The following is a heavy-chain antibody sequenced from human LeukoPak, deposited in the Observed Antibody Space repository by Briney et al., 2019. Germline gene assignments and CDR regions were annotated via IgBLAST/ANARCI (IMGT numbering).Heavy chain of an antibody. CDR1: GFTFSSYA. J-gene: IGHJ2*01. V-gene: IGHV3-33*08. D-gene: IGHD4-11*01. CDR3: AREFGRRYSSSSAPEYFDL. CDR2: IWHDGSKK. Sequence: GRSLRLSCAASGFTFSSYAMHWVRQAPGKGLEWVAFIWHDGSKKIFADSVKGRFTISRDNSKNTLYLQMSSLRAEDTAVYYCAREFGRRYSSSSAPEYFDLWGRGALVTVYS.